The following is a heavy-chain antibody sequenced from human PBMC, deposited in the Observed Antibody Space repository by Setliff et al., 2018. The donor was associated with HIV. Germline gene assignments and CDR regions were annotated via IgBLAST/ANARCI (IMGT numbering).Heavy chain of an antibody. D-gene: IGHD3-3*01. CDR3: TRGVISDY. CDR1: GYTFTSYP. Sequence: ASVKVSCKASGYTFTSYPLHWVRQAPGQRLEWMGWINAGNGHTKYSQKFQGRVTITRDTSASTAYMELSSLRSEDTAVYYCTRGVISDYWGQGTLVTVSS. J-gene: IGHJ4*02. V-gene: IGHV1-3*01. CDR2: INAGNGHT.